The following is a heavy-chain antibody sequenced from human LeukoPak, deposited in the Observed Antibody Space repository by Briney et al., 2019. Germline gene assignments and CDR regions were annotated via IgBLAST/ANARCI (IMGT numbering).Heavy chain of an antibody. Sequence: SETLSLTCTVSGGSIRSYYWSWIRQPPGKGLEWIGYIYYSGSTKYNPSLKSRVTISVDTSKNQFSLNVSSVTAADTAVYYCARHDSVVYYGMDVWGQGTTVTVSS. CDR3: ARHDSVVYYGMDV. J-gene: IGHJ6*02. CDR1: GGSIRSYY. D-gene: IGHD2-21*02. V-gene: IGHV4-59*08. CDR2: IYYSGST.